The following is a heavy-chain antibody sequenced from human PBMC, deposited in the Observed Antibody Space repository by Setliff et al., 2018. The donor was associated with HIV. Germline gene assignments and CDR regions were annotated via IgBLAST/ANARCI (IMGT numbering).Heavy chain of an antibody. V-gene: IGHV4-31*02. Sequence: KASETLSLTCTVSGGSVTSGGHYWSWIRQQPGEAPEWIGYIHYTGSNFYNPSLTDRLTISVDTSKNQFSLKLSYVTAADTAVYYCARGGNSRAAWFDSWGQGTLVTVSS. CDR1: GGSVTSGGHY. CDR3: ARGGNSRAAWFDS. D-gene: IGHD5-12*01. CDR2: IHYTGSN. J-gene: IGHJ5*01.